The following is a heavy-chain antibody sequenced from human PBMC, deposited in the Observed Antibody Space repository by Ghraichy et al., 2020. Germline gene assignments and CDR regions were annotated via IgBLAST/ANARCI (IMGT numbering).Heavy chain of an antibody. D-gene: IGHD2-2*01. J-gene: IGHJ5*01. V-gene: IGHV2-5*01. CDR1: GFSLTTSGVG. Sequence: SGPTLVKPTQTLTLTCTFSGFSLTTSGVGMGWVRQAPGKALEWLAIVYWNDDKRYSPSLGSRLTITKDASKSQVVLTMTNMDPVDTATYYCAHRSSTHARGLFDSWGQGTLVTVSS. CDR2: VYWNDDK. CDR3: AHRSSTHARGLFDS.